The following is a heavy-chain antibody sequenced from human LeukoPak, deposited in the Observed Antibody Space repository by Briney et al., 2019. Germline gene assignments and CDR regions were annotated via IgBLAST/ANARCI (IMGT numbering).Heavy chain of an antibody. CDR3: ARKVPGDYYYFDY. CDR2: IYYSGST. J-gene: IGHJ4*02. D-gene: IGHD2-21*02. Sequence: SDTLSLTCAVSGYSISSSNWWGWIRQPPGKGLEWIGYIYYSGSTYYNPSLKSRVTMSVDTSKNQFSLKLNSVTAVDTAVYYCARKVPGDYYYFDYWGQGTLVTVSS. V-gene: IGHV4-28*01. CDR1: GYSISSSNW.